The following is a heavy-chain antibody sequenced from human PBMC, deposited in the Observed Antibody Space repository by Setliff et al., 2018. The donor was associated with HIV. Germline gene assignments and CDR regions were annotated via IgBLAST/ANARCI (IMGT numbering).Heavy chain of an antibody. J-gene: IGHJ3*01. V-gene: IGHV3-48*01. CDR1: GFTFSSYS. CDR3: ARDRVVGATLDPLDL. D-gene: IGHD1-26*01. Sequence: QPGGSLRLSCAGSGFTFSSYSLNWVRQAPGKGLEWVSYVSGRGDSIYYAASVKGRFTISRDNAKNSLYLQMNSLIAEDTAVYYCARDRVVGATLDPLDLWGQGTMVTVSS. CDR2: VSGRGDSI.